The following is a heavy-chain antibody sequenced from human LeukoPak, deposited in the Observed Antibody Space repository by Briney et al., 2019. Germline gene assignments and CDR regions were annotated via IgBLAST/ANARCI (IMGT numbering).Heavy chain of an antibody. J-gene: IGHJ4*02. CDR3: ARASVRDPYSSGWRKGHFDY. Sequence: GASVKVSCKASGYTFTSYDINWVRQATGQGLEWMGWMNPNSGNTGYAQKFQGRVTMTTDTSTSTAYMELRSLRSDDTAVYYCARASVRDPYSSGWRKGHFDYWGQGTLVTVSS. CDR2: MNPNSGNT. V-gene: IGHV1-8*01. CDR1: GYTFTSYD. D-gene: IGHD6-19*01.